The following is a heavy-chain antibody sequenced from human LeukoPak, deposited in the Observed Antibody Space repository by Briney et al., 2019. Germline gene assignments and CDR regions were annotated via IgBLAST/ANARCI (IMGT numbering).Heavy chain of an antibody. CDR2: INHSGST. V-gene: IGHV4-39*07. D-gene: IGHD3-22*01. CDR3: ARYYYDSSGLNWFDP. Sequence: SETLSLTCTVSGGSISSGSYYWSWIRQPPGKGLEWIGEINHSGSTNYNPSLKSRVTISVDTSKNQFSLKLSSVTAADTAVYSCARYYYDSSGLNWFDPWGQGTLVTVSS. CDR1: GGSISSGSYY. J-gene: IGHJ5*02.